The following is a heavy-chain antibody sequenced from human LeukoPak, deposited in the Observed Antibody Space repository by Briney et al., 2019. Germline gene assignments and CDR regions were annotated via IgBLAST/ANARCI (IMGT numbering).Heavy chain of an antibody. CDR2: IYYSGST. V-gene: IGHV4-31*03. Sequence: SETLSLTCTVSGGSISSGGYYWRWIRQHPGKGLEWIGYIYYSGSTYYNPSLKSRVTISVDTSKNQFSLKLSSVTAADTAVYYCASGCSSTSCYSGGGYWGQGTLVTVSS. CDR1: GGSISSGGYY. D-gene: IGHD2-2*01. J-gene: IGHJ4*02. CDR3: ASGCSSTSCYSGGGY.